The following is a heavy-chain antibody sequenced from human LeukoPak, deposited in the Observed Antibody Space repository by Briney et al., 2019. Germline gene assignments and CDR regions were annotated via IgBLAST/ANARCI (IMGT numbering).Heavy chain of an antibody. CDR2: INHSGST. V-gene: IGHV4-34*01. D-gene: IGHD1-26*01. Sequence: PSETLSLTCAVYGGSFSAYYWSWIRQPPGKGLECIGEINHSGSTNYNPSLKSRVTISVDTSKNQFSLKLSSVTAADTAVYYCARRASGSYYYYYMDVWGKGTTVTVSS. CDR3: ARRASGSYYYYYMDV. CDR1: GGSFSAYY. J-gene: IGHJ6*03.